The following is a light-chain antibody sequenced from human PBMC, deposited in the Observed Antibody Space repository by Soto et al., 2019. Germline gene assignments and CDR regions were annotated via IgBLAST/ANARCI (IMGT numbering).Light chain of an antibody. V-gene: IGKV1-5*01. CDR2: DAS. CDR3: QQYETFSGT. J-gene: IGKJ1*01. Sequence: DVRTTRSHCTLSSSVINTVAVTXRASQSVSGWLAWYQQKPGEAPKLLIYDASALPRGVPSRFSGSGSGTKFTLTIASLQPDDFATYYCQQYETFSGTFGPGTKLGIK. CDR1: QSVSGW.